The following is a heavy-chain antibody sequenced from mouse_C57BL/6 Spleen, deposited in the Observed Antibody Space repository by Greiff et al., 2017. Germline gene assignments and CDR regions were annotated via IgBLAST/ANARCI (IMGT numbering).Heavy chain of an antibody. V-gene: IGHV1-55*01. CDR3: ARVQNYFDY. Sequence: QVQLQQSGAELVKPGASVKMSCKASGYTFTSYWITWVKQRPGQGLEWIGDIYPGSGSTNYNENFKSKATLTVDTSSSTAYMQLSSLTSEDSAVYYCARVQNYFDYWGQGTTLTVSS. J-gene: IGHJ2*01. D-gene: IGHD6-1*01. CDR1: GYTFTSYW. CDR2: IYPGSGST.